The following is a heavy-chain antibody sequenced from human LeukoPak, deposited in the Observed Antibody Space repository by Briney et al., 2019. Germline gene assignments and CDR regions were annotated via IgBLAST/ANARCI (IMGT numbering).Heavy chain of an antibody. D-gene: IGHD3-9*01. V-gene: IGHV3-33*01. CDR1: GFTFSSYG. J-gene: IGHJ6*02. Sequence: GGSLRLSCAASGFTFSSYGMHWVRQAPGKGLEWVAVIWYDGSNKYYADSVKGRFTISRDNSKNTLYLQTNSLRAEDTAVYYCARSNADYDILTGTYYYYGMDVWGQGTTVTVSS. CDR2: IWYDGSNK. CDR3: ARSNADYDILTGTYYYYGMDV.